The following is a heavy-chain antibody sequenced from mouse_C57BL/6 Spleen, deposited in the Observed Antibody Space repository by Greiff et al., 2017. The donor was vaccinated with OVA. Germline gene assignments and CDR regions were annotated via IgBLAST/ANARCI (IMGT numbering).Heavy chain of an antibody. Sequence: EVKLMESGEGLVKPGGSLKLSCAASGFTFSSYAMSWVRQTPEKRLEWVAYISSGGDYIYYADTVKGRFTISRDNARNTLYLQMSSRKSEDTAMYYCTRALYYYGSSPSYWYFDVWGTGTTVTVSS. CDR3: TRALYYYGSSPSYWYFDV. CDR2: ISSGGDYI. CDR1: GFTFSSYA. D-gene: IGHD1-1*01. J-gene: IGHJ1*03. V-gene: IGHV5-9-1*02.